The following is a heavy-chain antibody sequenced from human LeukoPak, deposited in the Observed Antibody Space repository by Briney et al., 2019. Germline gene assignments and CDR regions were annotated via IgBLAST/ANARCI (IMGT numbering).Heavy chain of an antibody. D-gene: IGHD6-13*01. Sequence: AGGSLRLSCAASESIFSGYWMNWVRQAPGKGLEWVANIKQDGSEKQYVDSVRGRFTISRDNAKNSLYLQMNSLRVEDTAVYYCARDGFVGAADYWGQGTLVTVSS. CDR2: IKQDGSEK. CDR1: ESIFSGYW. V-gene: IGHV3-7*01. CDR3: ARDGFVGAADY. J-gene: IGHJ4*02.